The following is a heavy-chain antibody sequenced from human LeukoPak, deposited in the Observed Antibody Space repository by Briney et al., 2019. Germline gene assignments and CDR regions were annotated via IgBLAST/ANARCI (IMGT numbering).Heavy chain of an antibody. CDR1: GGSISSSSYY. CDR3: ARANYDSSGYYRLDY. CDR2: IYYSGST. J-gene: IGHJ4*02. V-gene: IGHV4-31*03. D-gene: IGHD3-22*01. Sequence: SETLSLTCTVSGGSISSSSYYWGWIRQPPGKGLEWIGYIYYSGSTYYSPSLKSRVTISVDTSKNQFSLKLNSVTAADTAVYYCARANYDSSGYYRLDYWGQGTLVTVSS.